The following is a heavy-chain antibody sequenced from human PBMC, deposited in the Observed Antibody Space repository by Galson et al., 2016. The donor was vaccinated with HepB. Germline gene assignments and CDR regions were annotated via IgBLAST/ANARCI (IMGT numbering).Heavy chain of an antibody. J-gene: IGHJ4*02. D-gene: IGHD3-22*01. CDR2: ISGRSSNT. Sequence: SLRLPCAASGFTFSSYAMSWVRQTPGKGLQWVSAISGRSSNTYHAHPVTGRFTISMDNSKNTLYMQMNRLRAEDTAVYHCAKEAYFYDSGGYVDYWGLGTLVSVSS. CDR3: AKEAYFYDSGGYVDY. CDR1: GFTFSSYA. V-gene: IGHV3-23*01.